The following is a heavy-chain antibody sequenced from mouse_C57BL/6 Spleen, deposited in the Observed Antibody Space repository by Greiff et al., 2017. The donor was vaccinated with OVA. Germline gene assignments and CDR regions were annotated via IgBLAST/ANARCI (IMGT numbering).Heavy chain of an antibody. J-gene: IGHJ1*03. V-gene: IGHV1-55*01. Sequence: VQLQQPGAELVKPGASVKMSCKASGYTFTSYWITWVKQRPGQGLEWIGDIYPGSGSTNYNEKFKSKATLTVDTSTSTAYMQLSSLTSEDSAVDYCARMEDGYWYFDVWGTGTTVTVSS. CDR1: GYTFTSYW. D-gene: IGHD2-3*01. CDR2: IYPGSGST. CDR3: ARMEDGYWYFDV.